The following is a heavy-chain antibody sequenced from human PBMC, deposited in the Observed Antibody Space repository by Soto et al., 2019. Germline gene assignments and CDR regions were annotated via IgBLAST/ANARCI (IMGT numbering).Heavy chain of an antibody. Sequence: GGSLRLSCAASGFTFSSYGMHWVRQAPGKGLEWVAVIWYDGSNKYYADSVKGRFTISRDNSKNTLYLQMNSLRAEDTAVYYCAKDSQWLVPHYFDYWGQGTLVTVSS. CDR1: GFTFSSYG. J-gene: IGHJ4*02. CDR3: AKDSQWLVPHYFDY. V-gene: IGHV3-33*06. CDR2: IWYDGSNK. D-gene: IGHD6-19*01.